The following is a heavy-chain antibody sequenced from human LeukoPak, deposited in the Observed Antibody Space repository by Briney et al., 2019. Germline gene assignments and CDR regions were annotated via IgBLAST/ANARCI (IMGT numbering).Heavy chain of an antibody. CDR3: ARRAVLWIGVDY. V-gene: IGHV3-74*01. CDR1: GFTFSSSA. J-gene: IGHJ4*02. D-gene: IGHD2-2*03. CDR2: ISPDGSST. Sequence: GGSLRLSCAATGFTFSSSAMHWVSQAPGKGLVWVSRISPDGSSTTYADSVKGRFTISRDNAKNTVYMEMNSLRAEDTAVYYCARRAVLWIGVDYWGQGTLVTVSS.